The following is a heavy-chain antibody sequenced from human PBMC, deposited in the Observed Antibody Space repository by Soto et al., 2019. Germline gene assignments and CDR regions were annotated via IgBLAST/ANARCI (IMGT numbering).Heavy chain of an antibody. Sequence: QVQLQESGPGLVKPSGTLSLTCAVASDSIGSTTKWWSWVRQPPGKGLEWIGDLDHGGVTQYNYNPSLKDRVTMSVDKSKNQCSLRLSSGTAADKARYYCARMSCRGGDCYSGGRFYVDFWGPVTQVTVSS. CDR2: LDHGGVT. V-gene: IGHV4-4*02. D-gene: IGHD2-15*01. CDR3: ARMSCRGGDCYSGGRFYVDF. CDR1: SDSIGSTTKW. J-gene: IGHJ4*02.